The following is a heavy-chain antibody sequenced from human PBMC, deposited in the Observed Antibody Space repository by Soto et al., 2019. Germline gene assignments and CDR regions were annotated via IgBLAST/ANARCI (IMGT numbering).Heavy chain of an antibody. CDR1: GGSISSGGYY. CDR2: IYYSGST. Sequence: TSETLSLTCTVSGGSISSGGYYWSWIRQHPGKGLEWIGYIYYSGSTYYNPSLKSRVTISVDTSKNQFSLKLSSVTAADTAVYYCARSARGYSYAYFDYWGQGTLVTVSS. V-gene: IGHV4-31*03. CDR3: ARSARGYSYAYFDY. J-gene: IGHJ4*02. D-gene: IGHD5-18*01.